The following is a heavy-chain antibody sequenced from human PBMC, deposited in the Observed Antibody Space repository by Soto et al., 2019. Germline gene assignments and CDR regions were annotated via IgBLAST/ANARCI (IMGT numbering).Heavy chain of an antibody. V-gene: IGHV4-59*01. J-gene: IGHJ6*02. Sequence: SETLSLTCTVSGGSISSYYWSWIRQPPGKGLEWIGYIYYSGSTNYNPSLKSRVTISVDTSKNQFSLKLSSVTAADTAVYYCARRLSIYYGMDVWGQGTTVTVSS. CDR2: IYYSGST. CDR3: ARRLSIYYGMDV. D-gene: IGHD2-2*02. CDR1: GGSISSYY.